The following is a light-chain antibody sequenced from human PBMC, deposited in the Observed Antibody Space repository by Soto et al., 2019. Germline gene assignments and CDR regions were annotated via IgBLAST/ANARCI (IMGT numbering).Light chain of an antibody. CDR1: QSPSRW. J-gene: IGKJ2*01. V-gene: IGKV1-5*01. Sequence: DIQMTQPPSTLSTSVGDRVTITCRASQSPSRWLAWYQQKPGKAPKLLIYDASTLESGVPSRFICSGSGTEFALTISSLQPDGFATYYCQLYNSFARTFGQGTK. CDR2: DAS. CDR3: QLYNSFART.